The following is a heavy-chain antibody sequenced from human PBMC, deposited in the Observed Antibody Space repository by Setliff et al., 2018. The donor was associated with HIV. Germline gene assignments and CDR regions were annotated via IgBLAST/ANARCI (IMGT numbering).Heavy chain of an antibody. CDR1: GGSISSHF. D-gene: IGHD3-16*01. Sequence: ETLSLTCTVSGGSISSHFWSWIRQPPGKGLEWIGSIYYSGSTNYNPSLKSRVTISVVTSKNQFSLKLSSVTAADTAVYYCARGTLYYDYVWGTPFPFDYWGQGTLVTRLL. V-gene: IGHV4-59*11. J-gene: IGHJ4*02. CDR2: IYYSGST. CDR3: ARGTLYYDYVWGTPFPFDY.